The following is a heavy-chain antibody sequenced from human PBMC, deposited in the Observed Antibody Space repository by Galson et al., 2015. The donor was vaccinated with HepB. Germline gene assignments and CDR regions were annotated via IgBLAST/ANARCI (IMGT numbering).Heavy chain of an antibody. CDR1: GFIFSNYA. CDR3: AKAESAAYSISSYDL. J-gene: IGHJ4*02. Sequence: SLSLSCATAGFIFSNYAMTWVRQAPGKGLEWVSAIRGSGAMTYYLQSVRGRFTISRDNSKNTLFLILNSLRAEDTAVYFCAKAESAAYSISSYDLWGQGTLVTVSS. CDR2: IRGSGAMT. V-gene: IGHV3-23*01. D-gene: IGHD6-6*01.